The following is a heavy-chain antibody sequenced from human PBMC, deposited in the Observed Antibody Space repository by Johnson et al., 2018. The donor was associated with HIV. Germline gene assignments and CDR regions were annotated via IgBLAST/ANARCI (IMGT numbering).Heavy chain of an antibody. D-gene: IGHD1-26*01. CDR2: IYSGGNT. CDR3: ARGGGTYAFDI. Sequence: EVQVVESGGGLVQPGGSLRLSCAASGFIFSDHYMDWVRQGPGKGLEWVSVIYSGGNTYYTDSVKGRFTISRDNSKNTLYLQMNSLRAGDTAVYYCARGGGTYAFDIWGQGTMVTVSS. CDR1: GFIFSDHY. V-gene: IGHV3-66*01. J-gene: IGHJ3*02.